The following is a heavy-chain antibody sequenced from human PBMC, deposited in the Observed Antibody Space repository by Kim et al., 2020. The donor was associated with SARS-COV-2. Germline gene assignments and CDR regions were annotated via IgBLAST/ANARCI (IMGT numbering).Heavy chain of an antibody. CDR1: GFTFSSYG. J-gene: IGHJ6*02. Sequence: GGSLRLSCAASGFTFSSYGMHWVRQAPGKGLEWVAVISYDGSNKYYADSVKGRFTISRDNSKNTLYLQMNSLRAEDTAVYYCAKDWYFSTDCSGGSCPIFSGMDVWGQGTTVTVSS. CDR3: AKDWYFSTDCSGGSCPIFSGMDV. D-gene: IGHD2-15*01. V-gene: IGHV3-30*18. CDR2: ISYDGSNK.